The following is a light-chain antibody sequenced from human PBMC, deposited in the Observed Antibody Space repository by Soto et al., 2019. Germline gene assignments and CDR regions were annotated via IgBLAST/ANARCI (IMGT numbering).Light chain of an antibody. CDR2: DAS. CDR1: QSVSSY. CDR3: QQRKKWQVT. V-gene: IGKV3-11*01. J-gene: IGKJ5*01. Sequence: EIVLTQSPVTLSLSPGERATLSCRASQSVSSYLAWYQQKPGQAPRLLINDASNRATSIPARFSGSGSGTYSTPTISILAPEDFAVYYCQQRKKWQVTFGQGTRLEI.